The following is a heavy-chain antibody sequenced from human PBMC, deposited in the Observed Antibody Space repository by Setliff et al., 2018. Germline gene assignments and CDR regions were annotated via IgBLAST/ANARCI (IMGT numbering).Heavy chain of an antibody. CDR1: GYTLTGYY. D-gene: IGHD3-10*01. CDR2: INPNSGGT. J-gene: IGHJ6*03. Sequence: GASVKVSCKASGYTLTGYYIHWVRQAPGQGLEWMGWINPNSGGTNYAQKFQGRVTMTRDTSISTAYMELSGLRSDDTAEYHCAKWRRSITMLSGYMDVWGKGTTVTVSS. CDR3: AKWRRSITMLSGYMDV. V-gene: IGHV1-2*02.